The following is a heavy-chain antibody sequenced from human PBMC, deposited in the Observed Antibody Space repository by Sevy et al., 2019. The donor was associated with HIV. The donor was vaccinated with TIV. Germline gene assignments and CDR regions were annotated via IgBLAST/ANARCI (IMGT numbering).Heavy chain of an antibody. J-gene: IGHJ4*02. CDR3: ARDPRSYFDS. CDR1: GGSVSAYY. CDR2: IYHSGST. V-gene: IGHV4-4*07. Sequence: SETLSLTCTVSGGSVSAYYWDWIRQPAGKGLEWIGRIYHSGSTNYSPSLKSRLTMSIDTSKNQLYLNLRAVTAADTAVYYGARDPRSYFDSWGQGILVTVSS.